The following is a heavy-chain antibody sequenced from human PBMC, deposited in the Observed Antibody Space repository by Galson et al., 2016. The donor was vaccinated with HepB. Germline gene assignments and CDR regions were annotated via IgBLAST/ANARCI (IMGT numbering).Heavy chain of an antibody. CDR2: IGTAGDT. J-gene: IGHJ6*02. CDR3: ARGGLGYCSGGSCSLGDYGMDV. Sequence: SLRLSCAASGFTFSSYDMHWVRQATGKGLEWVSAIGTAGDTYYPGSVKGRFTISRENAKNSLYLQMNTLRAEDTAVYYCARGGLGYCSGGSCSLGDYGMDVWGQGTTATVSS. D-gene: IGHD2-15*01. V-gene: IGHV3-13*01. CDR1: GFTFSSYD.